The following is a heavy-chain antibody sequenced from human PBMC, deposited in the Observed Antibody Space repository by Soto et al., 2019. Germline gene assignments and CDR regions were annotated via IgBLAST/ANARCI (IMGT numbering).Heavy chain of an antibody. CDR1: GFTFSSYA. Sequence: QVQLVESGGGVVQPGRSLRLSCAASGFTFSSYAMHWVRQAPGKGLEWVAVISYDGSNKYYADSVKGRFTISRDNSKDPLCLQMNSLGADDTAVYYCARDRGGYDSSGYLLYYFDYWGQGTLVTVSS. CDR3: ARDRGGYDSSGYLLYYFDY. D-gene: IGHD3-22*01. V-gene: IGHV3-30-3*01. CDR2: ISYDGSNK. J-gene: IGHJ4*02.